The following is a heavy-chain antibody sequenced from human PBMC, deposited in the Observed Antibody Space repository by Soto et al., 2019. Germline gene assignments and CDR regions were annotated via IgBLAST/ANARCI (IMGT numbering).Heavy chain of an antibody. D-gene: IGHD2-15*01. V-gene: IGHV3-15*07. CDR2: IKSKTEGGTT. CDR3: TTGYCGGGSCYDY. Sequence: GGSLRLSCAASGFTFSNAWMNWVRQAPGKGLEWVGRIKSKTEGGTTDYAAPVKGRFTISRDDSKNTLYLQMNSLKTEDTAVYYCTTGYCGGGSCYDYWGQGTLVTVSS. CDR1: GFTFSNAW. J-gene: IGHJ4*02.